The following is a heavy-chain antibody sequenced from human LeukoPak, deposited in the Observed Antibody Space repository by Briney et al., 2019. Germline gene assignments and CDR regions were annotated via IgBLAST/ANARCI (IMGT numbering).Heavy chain of an antibody. J-gene: IGHJ4*02. CDR3: ASGGGYASPIGY. D-gene: IGHD5-12*01. V-gene: IGHV4-59*01. CDR2: IYHSGST. Sequence: SETLSLTCTLSGGSISPYYWSWLRQPPGKGLEWMGYIYHSGSTNYNPSLKSRVTISVDTSKNQFSLKLSSVTAADTAVYYCASGGGYASPIGYWGQGALVTVSS. CDR1: GGSISPYY.